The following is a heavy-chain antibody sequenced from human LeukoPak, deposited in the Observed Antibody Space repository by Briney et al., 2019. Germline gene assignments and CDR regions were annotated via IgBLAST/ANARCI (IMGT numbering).Heavy chain of an antibody. J-gene: IGHJ4*02. CDR3: CRTNGSGSYWFVDY. CDR2: IWYDGSNK. V-gene: IGHV3-33*01. Sequence: GGSLRLSCAASGFTFSSYGMHWFRQAPGKGLEWVAVIWYDGSNKYYADSVKGRFTISRDNSKNTLYLQMNSLRAEDTAVYYCCRTNGSGSYWFVDYWGQGTLVTVSS. CDR1: GFTFSSYG. D-gene: IGHD3-10*01.